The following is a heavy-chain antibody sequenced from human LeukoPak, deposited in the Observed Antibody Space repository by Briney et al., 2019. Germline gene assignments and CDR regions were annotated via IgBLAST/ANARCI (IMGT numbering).Heavy chain of an antibody. D-gene: IGHD6-13*01. Sequence: SETLSLTCTVSGGSISSYYWSWIRQPPGKGLEWIGYIYYSGSTNYNPSLKSRVTISVDTSKNQFSLKLSSVTAADTAVYYCAGAPGTKYSSSSCWGQGTLVTVSS. CDR3: AGAPGTKYSSSSC. J-gene: IGHJ4*02. CDR1: GGSISSYY. CDR2: IYYSGST. V-gene: IGHV4-59*12.